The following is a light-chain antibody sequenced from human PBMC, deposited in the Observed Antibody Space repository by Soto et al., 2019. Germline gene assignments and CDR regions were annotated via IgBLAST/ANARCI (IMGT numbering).Light chain of an antibody. V-gene: IGLV2-8*01. CDR2: EVT. CDR3: CSYAGSYTWV. CDR1: SSDVGAYNY. J-gene: IGLJ1*01. Sequence: QSALTQPPSASGSPGQSVTISCTGTSSDVGAYNYVSWYQQYPGKAPKLMIYEVTKRPSGVPDRFSGSKSGNTASLTVSGLQAEYEADYYCCSYAGSYTWVFGTGTKLTVL.